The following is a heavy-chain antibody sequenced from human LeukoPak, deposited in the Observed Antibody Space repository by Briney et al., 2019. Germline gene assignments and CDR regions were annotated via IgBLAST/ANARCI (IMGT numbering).Heavy chain of an antibody. CDR3: TRYSGRTDY. V-gene: IGHV3-49*03. J-gene: IGHJ4*02. CDR2: IRSKTFGGTT. Sequence: GGSLRLSCTSSGFTFGTYAVSWFRHAPGKGLEWVAFIRSKTFGGTTEYAASVKGRFTISRDDSKSIAYLQMNSLKTEDTAVYYCTRYSGRTDYWGQGTLVSVSS. D-gene: IGHD5-18*01. CDR1: GFTFGTYA.